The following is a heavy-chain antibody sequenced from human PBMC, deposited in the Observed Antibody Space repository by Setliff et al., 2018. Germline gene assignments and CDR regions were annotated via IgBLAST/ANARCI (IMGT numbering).Heavy chain of an antibody. CDR3: ARPPRGGRWYFDL. V-gene: IGHV4-59*08. D-gene: IGHD3-16*01. J-gene: IGHJ2*01. Sequence: PSETLSLTCTVSGGSISTYYWSWIRQPPGKGLEWIGYIXXXXXTNYTXXLKSRVTISVDTSKNQFSLKLSSVTAADTAVYYCARPPRGGRWYFDLWGRGTLVTVS. CDR1: GGSISTYY. CDR2: IXXXXXT.